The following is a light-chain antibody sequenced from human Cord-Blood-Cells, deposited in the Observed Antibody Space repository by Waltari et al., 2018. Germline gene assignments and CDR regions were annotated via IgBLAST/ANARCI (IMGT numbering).Light chain of an antibody. Sequence: DIVLTQSPATLSLSSGDTATLPCRASESVSSYLAWYQQKPGQAPKLLIFDASTRATGIPARFSGSGSETDVTLTISSLDPGDFAFYYCQQRSNWLTFGGGTKVEIK. CDR3: QQRSNWLT. CDR2: DAS. V-gene: IGKV3-11*01. CDR1: ESVSSY. J-gene: IGKJ4*01.